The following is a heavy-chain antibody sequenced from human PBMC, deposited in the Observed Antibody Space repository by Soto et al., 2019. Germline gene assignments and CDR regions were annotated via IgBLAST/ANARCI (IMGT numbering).Heavy chain of an antibody. Sequence: SETLSLTCTVSGGSISSGGYYWSWIRQHPGKGLEWIGYIYYSGSTYYNPSLKSRVTISVDTSKNQFSLKLSSVTAADTAVYYCARDGVPYSSSWYLIWGQGTLVTVSS. D-gene: IGHD6-13*01. CDR3: ARDGVPYSSSWYLI. CDR2: IYYSGST. J-gene: IGHJ4*02. V-gene: IGHV4-31*03. CDR1: GGSISSGGYY.